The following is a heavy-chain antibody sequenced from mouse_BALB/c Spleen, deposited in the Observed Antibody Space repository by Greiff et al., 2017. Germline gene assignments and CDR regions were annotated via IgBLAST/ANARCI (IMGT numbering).Heavy chain of an antibody. CDR2: IDPANGNT. J-gene: IGHJ3*01. Sequence: VQLQQSGAELVKPGASVKLSCTASGFNIKDTYMHWVKQRPEQGLEWIGRIDPANGNTKYDPKFQGKATITADTSSNTAYLQLSSLTSEDTAVYYCARKYGNCAWFAYWGQGTLVTVSA. CDR1: GFNIKDTY. CDR3: ARKYGNCAWFAY. D-gene: IGHD2-10*02. V-gene: IGHV14-3*02.